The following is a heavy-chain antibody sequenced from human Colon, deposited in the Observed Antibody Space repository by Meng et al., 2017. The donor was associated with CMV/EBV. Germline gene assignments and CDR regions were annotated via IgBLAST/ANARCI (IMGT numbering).Heavy chain of an antibody. CDR1: GFTFSSYA. CDR2: IYSGGSST. D-gene: IGHD3-3*01. J-gene: IGHJ5*02. V-gene: IGHV3-23*03. CDR3: ARDFGSGSSPFDP. Sequence: GGSLRLSCAASGFTFSSYAMSWVRQAPGKGLEWVSVIYSGGSSTYYADSVKGRFTISRDNSKNTLYLQMNSLRAEDTAVYYCARDFGSGSSPFDPWGQGTLVTVSS.